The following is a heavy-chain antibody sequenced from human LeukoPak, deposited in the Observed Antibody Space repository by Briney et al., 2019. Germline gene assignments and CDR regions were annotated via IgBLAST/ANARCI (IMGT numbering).Heavy chain of an antibody. CDR2: IYHSGST. J-gene: IGHJ4*02. V-gene: IGHV4-38-2*02. Sequence: SETLSLTCTVSGYSISSGYYWGWIRQPPGKGLEWIGSIYHSGSTYYNPSLKSRVTISVNTSKNQFSLKLSSVTAADTAVYYCARLGRVPAATIDYWGQGTLVTVSS. CDR3: ARLGRVPAATIDY. D-gene: IGHD2-2*01. CDR1: GYSISSGYY.